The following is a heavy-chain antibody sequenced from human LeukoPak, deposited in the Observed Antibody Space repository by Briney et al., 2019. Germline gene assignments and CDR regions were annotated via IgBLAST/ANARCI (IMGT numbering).Heavy chain of an antibody. CDR2: IYYSGST. J-gene: IGHJ4*02. CDR1: GGSISSYY. Sequence: MTSETLSLTCTVSGGSISSYYWSWIRQPPGKGLEWIGYIYYSGSTNYNPSLKSRVTISVDTSKNQFSLKLSSVTAADTAVYYCARGEDYGSGSYYDYWGQGTLVTVSS. CDR3: ARGEDYGSGSYYDY. V-gene: IGHV4-59*01. D-gene: IGHD3-10*01.